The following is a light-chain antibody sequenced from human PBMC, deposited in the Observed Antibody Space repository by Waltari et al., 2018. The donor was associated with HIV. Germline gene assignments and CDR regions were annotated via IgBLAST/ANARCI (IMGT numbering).Light chain of an antibody. CDR1: RSDVGGYNY. Sequence: QSALTQPASVSGSPGQSITISCSGSRSDVGGYNYVSWYQQQPGKAPKLMIYDVSDRPSGVSNRFSGSKSDNTASLTISGLQTEDEADYYCSSYTSSYTVIFGGGTKLTVL. V-gene: IGLV2-14*01. J-gene: IGLJ2*01. CDR2: DVS. CDR3: SSYTSSYTVI.